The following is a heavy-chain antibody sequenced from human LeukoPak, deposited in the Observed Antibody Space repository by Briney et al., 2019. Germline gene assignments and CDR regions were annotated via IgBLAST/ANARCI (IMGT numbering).Heavy chain of an antibody. D-gene: IGHD6-13*01. J-gene: IGHJ4*02. CDR3: ARLTPAAGRLYFVD. Sequence: GGSLRLSCAASGFTVNSNYLSWIRQAPGKGLEWVSTLYNTGNTYYADSVKGRFSISRDNSKNTLFLQMNSLRAEDTAVYYCARLTPAAGRLYFVDWGPGTLVTVSS. CDR2: LYNTGNT. V-gene: IGHV3-53*01. CDR1: GFTVNSNY.